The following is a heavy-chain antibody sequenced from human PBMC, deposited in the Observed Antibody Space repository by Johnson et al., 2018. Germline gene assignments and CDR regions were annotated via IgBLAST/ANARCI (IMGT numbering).Heavy chain of an antibody. J-gene: IGHJ1*01. CDR2: IIPILGIA. D-gene: IGHD1-26*01. Sequence: QVQLVQSGAEVKKPGSSVKVSCKASGGTFSSYTISWVRQAPGQGLEWMGRIIPILGIANYAQKFQGRVTITADKSTSTAYMELSSLRSEETAVYYCARDFGHSGSPFQHWGQGTLVTVSS. CDR3: ARDFGHSGSPFQH. CDR1: GGTFSSYT. V-gene: IGHV1-69*04.